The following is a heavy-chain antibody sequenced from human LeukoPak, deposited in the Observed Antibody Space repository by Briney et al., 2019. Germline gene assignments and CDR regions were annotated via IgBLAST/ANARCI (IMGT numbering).Heavy chain of an antibody. V-gene: IGHV3-48*02. CDR1: GFTFSSYS. J-gene: IGHJ4*02. D-gene: IGHD3-22*01. CDR3: ARDARLPMTPFDY. Sequence: GGSLRLSCTASGFTFSSYSMNWVRQAPGQGRDWVAFITSTSNRIYYVDSVKGRFTISRDNAKNSLYLQMNSLRDEDTAVYYCARDARLPMTPFDYWGQGTLVTVSS. CDR2: ITSTSNRI.